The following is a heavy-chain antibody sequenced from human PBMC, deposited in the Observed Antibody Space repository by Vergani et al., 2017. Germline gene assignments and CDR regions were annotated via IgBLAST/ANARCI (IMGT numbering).Heavy chain of an antibody. D-gene: IGHD3-10*02. CDR3: ARDLFGESPQA. CDR1: GFTFSSYD. Sequence: EVQLLESGGGLVQPGGSLRLSCAASGFTFSSYDMHWVRQATGKGLEWVSAIGTAGDTYYPGSVKGRFTISRENAKNSLYLQMNSLRAGDTAVYYCARDLFGESPQAWGQGTLVTVSS. V-gene: IGHV3-13*01. CDR2: IGTAGDT. J-gene: IGHJ5*02.